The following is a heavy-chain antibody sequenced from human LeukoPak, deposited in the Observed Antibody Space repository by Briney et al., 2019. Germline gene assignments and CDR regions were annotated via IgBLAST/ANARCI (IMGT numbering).Heavy chain of an antibody. J-gene: IGHJ3*02. CDR2: FDPEDGET. CDR3: ARGTGSGSYFLGAFDI. Sequence: ASVKVSCKVSGYTLTELSMHWVRQAPGKGLEWMGGFDPEDGETIYAQKFQGRVTMTEDTSTDTAYMELSRLRSDDTAVYYCARGTGSGSYFLGAFDIWGQGTMVTVSS. D-gene: IGHD1-26*01. V-gene: IGHV1-24*01. CDR1: GYTLTELS.